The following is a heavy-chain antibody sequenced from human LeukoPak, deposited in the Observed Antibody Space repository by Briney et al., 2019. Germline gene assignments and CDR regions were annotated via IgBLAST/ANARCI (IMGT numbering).Heavy chain of an antibody. V-gene: IGHV4-59*08. CDR1: GGSISGYY. J-gene: IGHJ5*02. CDR2: IYYSGST. Sequence: SETLSLTCTVSGGSISGYYWSWIRQPPGKGLEWIGYIYYSGSTNYNPSLKSRVTISVDTSKNQFSLKLSSVTAADTAVYYCARQWGQYCSSTSCYPGGVDPWGQGTLVTVSS. CDR3: ARQWGQYCSSTSCYPGGVDP. D-gene: IGHD2-2*01.